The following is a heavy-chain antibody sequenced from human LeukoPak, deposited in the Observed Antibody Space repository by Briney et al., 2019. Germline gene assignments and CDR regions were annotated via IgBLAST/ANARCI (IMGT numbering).Heavy chain of an antibody. D-gene: IGHD2-15*01. CDR3: ARWELLEEFDC. Sequence: GGSLRLSCAASGFTFSSYAMHWVRQAPGKGLEWVAVISYDGSNKYYADSVKGRFTIFRDNSKNTLYLQMNSLRAEDTAVYYCARWELLEEFDCWGQGTLVTVSS. CDR1: GFTFSSYA. CDR2: ISYDGSNK. V-gene: IGHV3-30-3*01. J-gene: IGHJ4*02.